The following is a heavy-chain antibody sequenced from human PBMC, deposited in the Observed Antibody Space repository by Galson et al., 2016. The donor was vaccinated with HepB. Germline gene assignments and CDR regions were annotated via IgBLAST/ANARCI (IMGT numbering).Heavy chain of an antibody. J-gene: IGHJ4*02. CDR1: GFSFSTYA. V-gene: IGHV3-30-3*01. Sequence: SLRLSCAASGFSFSTYAMHWVRQAPGKGLEWMSVITYDGSHKYYADSVRGRFTIARDNFRSMLYLQMNSLTTEDTGVYYCANGDSWGQGTLVTVSS. CDR3: ANGDS. CDR2: ITYDGSHK.